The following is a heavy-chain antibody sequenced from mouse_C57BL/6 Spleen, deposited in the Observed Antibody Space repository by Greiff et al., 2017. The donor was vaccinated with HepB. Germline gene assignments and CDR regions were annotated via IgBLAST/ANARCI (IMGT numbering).Heavy chain of an antibody. CDR3: ARYEYNGSRDWYFDV. D-gene: IGHD1-1*01. CDR2: IRNKANGYTT. V-gene: IGHV7-3*01. CDR1: GFTFTAYY. J-gene: IGHJ1*03. Sequence: EVKLVASGGGLVQPGGSLRLSCAASGFTFTAYYMSWVRPPPGKALEWLGFIRNKANGYTTEYSASVKGRFTISRDNSQSILYLQMEALRAEDSATYYGARYEYNGSRDWYFDVWGTGTTVTVSS.